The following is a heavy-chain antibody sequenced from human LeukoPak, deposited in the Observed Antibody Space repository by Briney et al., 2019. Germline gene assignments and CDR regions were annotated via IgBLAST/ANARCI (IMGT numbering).Heavy chain of an antibody. CDR1: GFSFNTYS. V-gene: IGHV3-21*01. CDR3: ARDGDRYCSGGSCPRGMDV. CDR2: ISSSSTYI. J-gene: IGHJ6*02. Sequence: GGSLRLSCAASGFSFNTYSMNWVRQAPGKGLEWVSSISSSSTYIYFADSVKGRFTVSRDNARNSVYLQMNSLRAEDTAVYYCARDGDRYCSGGSCPRGMDVWGQGTTVTVSS. D-gene: IGHD2-15*01.